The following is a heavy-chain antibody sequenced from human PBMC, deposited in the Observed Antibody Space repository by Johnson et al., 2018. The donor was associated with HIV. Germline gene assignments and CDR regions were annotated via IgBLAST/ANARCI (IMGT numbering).Heavy chain of an antibody. CDR1: GFTVSSNY. Sequence: QVQLVESGGGLIQPGGSLRLSCAASGFTVSSNYMSWVRQAPGKGLEWVAVISYDGSNKYYADSVKGRFTISRDNSKNTLYLQMNSLRAEDTAVYYCARDRMRGATKDAFDIWGQGTMVTVSS. J-gene: IGHJ3*02. D-gene: IGHD1-26*01. CDR2: ISYDGSNK. CDR3: ARDRMRGATKDAFDI. V-gene: IGHV3-30-3*01.